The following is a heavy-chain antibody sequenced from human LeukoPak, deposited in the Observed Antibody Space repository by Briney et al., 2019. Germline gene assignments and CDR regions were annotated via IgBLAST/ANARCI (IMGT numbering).Heavy chain of an antibody. CDR1: GGSISSTNW. J-gene: IGHJ4*02. V-gene: IGHV4-4*02. D-gene: IGHD1-1*01. CDR3: ARVTGTTPFDY. CDR2: ISHTGNT. Sequence: PSETLSLTCAASGGSISSTNWWSWVRQPPDKGLEWIGEISHTGNTNYNPSLESRVTISVDTSKNQFSLKLSSVTAADTAVYFCARVTGTTPFDYWGQGSLVTVSS.